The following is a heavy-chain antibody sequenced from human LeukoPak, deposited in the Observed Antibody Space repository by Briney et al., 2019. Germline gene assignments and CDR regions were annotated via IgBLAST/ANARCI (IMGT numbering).Heavy chain of an antibody. Sequence: GGSLRLSCAASGFTFSSYSMNWVRQAPGKGLEWVSYISSSSSTIYYADSVKGRFTISRDNSKNTLYLQMNSLRAEDTAVYYCAKIAAAYCGGDCYSGAYYFDYWGQGTLVTVSS. CDR1: GFTFSSYS. D-gene: IGHD2-21*02. J-gene: IGHJ4*02. CDR3: AKIAAAYCGGDCYSGAYYFDY. CDR2: ISSSSSTI. V-gene: IGHV3-48*01.